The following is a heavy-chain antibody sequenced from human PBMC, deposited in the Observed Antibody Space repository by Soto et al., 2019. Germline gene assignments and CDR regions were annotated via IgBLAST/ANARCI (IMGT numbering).Heavy chain of an antibody. J-gene: IGHJ5*02. Sequence: SVKVSCKASGYSFTNNDVSWVRQATGQGLEWMGWMNPGSGDTGYAQKFQGRVTMTRDISIATAYMELSSLRSDDTAIYYCARMATFGSLNWFDPWGQGTLVTVSS. CDR1: GYSFTNND. CDR3: ARMATFGSLNWFDP. D-gene: IGHD3-16*01. V-gene: IGHV1-8*01. CDR2: MNPGSGDT.